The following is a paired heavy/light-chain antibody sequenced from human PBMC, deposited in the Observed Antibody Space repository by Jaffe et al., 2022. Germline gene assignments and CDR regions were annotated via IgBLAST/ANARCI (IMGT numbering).Light chain of an antibody. CDR1: QSVSSN. CDR2: GAS. J-gene: IGKJ2*01. Sequence: EIVMTQSPATLSVSPGERATLSCRASQSVSSNLAWYQQKPGQAPRLLIYGASTRATGIPARFSGSGSGTEFTLTISSLQSEDFAVYYCQQYNNWPPAYTFGQGTKLEIK. CDR3: QQYNNWPPAYT. V-gene: IGKV3-15*01.
Heavy chain of an antibody. Sequence: QVQLVQSGAEVKKPGASVKVSCKASGYTFTSYYMHWVRQAPGQGLEWMGIINPSGGSTSYAQKFQGRVTMTRDTSTSTVYMELSSLRSEDTAVYYCARSGVVQGVIYQTNWFDPWGQGTLVTVSS. CDR3: ARSGVVQGVIYQTNWFDP. J-gene: IGHJ5*02. D-gene: IGHD3-10*01. V-gene: IGHV1-46*03. CDR1: GYTFTSYY. CDR2: INPSGGST.